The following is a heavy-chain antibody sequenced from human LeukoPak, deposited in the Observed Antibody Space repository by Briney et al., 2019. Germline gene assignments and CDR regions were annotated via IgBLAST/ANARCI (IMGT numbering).Heavy chain of an antibody. CDR1: GDSIGSGSYY. J-gene: IGHJ4*02. V-gene: IGHV4-61*02. Sequence: PSETLSLTCTVSGDSIGSGSYYWNWIRQPAGKGLEWIGRIYTSGSTNYNPSLKSRVTISVDTSKNQFSLNLSSVTAADTAVYYCARDDRGYLDYWGQGTLVTVSS. D-gene: IGHD5-12*01. CDR2: IYTSGST. CDR3: ARDDRGYLDY.